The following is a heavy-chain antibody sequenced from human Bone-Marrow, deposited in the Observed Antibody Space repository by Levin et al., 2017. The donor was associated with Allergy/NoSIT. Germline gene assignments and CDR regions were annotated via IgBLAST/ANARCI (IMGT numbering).Heavy chain of an antibody. V-gene: IGHV1-3*01. D-gene: IGHD3-9*01. CDR2: INSGNGNT. CDR3: ARSPYDLLTGNVRDRFDP. CDR1: GYTFTNYA. Sequence: GESLKISCKASGYTFTNYAIHWVRQAPGQRLEWMGWINSGNGNTKYSQRFQGRVSIIRDTSARTVSMELSSLKSEDTALYYCARSPYDLLTGNVRDRFDPWGQGTLVTVSS. J-gene: IGHJ5*02.